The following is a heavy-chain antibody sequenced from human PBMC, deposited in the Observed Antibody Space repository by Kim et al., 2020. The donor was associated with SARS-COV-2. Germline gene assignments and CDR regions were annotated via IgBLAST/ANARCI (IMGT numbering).Heavy chain of an antibody. Sequence: GGSLRLSCAASGFTFSSYAMSWVRQAPGKGLEWVSVISGSGNTYYADSVKGRFTISRDNSKNTLYLQMNRLTAEDTAVYYCAKHRGGVAKGTHGMDVWGQGTTVTVSS. CDR1: GFTFSSYA. CDR3: AKHRGGVAKGTHGMDV. D-gene: IGHD3-16*01. J-gene: IGHJ6*02. CDR2: ISGSGNT. V-gene: IGHV3-23*01.